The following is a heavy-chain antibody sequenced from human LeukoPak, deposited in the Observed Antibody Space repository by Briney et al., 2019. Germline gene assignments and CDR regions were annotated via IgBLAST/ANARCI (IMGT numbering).Heavy chain of an antibody. J-gene: IGHJ3*02. CDR3: ARDLWFGESSDAFDM. Sequence: VSVKVSCKASGYSFTGYYMHWVRQAPGQGLEWMGWINPNSGDTKYAQKFQGRVTMTRDTSISTAYMDMSSLRSDDTAVYYCARDLWFGESSDAFDMWGQGTMVTVSS. D-gene: IGHD3-10*01. CDR2: INPNSGDT. CDR1: GYSFTGYY. V-gene: IGHV1-2*02.